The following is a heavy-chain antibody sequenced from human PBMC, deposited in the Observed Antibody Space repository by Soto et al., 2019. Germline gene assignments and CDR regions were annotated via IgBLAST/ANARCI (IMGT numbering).Heavy chain of an antibody. CDR1: GASVTSPEHY. Sequence: TLSLTCSVSGASVTSPEHYWTWIRQSPGKGLEWIGYIYYGGSTVYNPSLKGRSTVSLDTSKNQFSLKLSSVTAADTAVYYCARVGELSRTLDYWGQGTLVTVSS. J-gene: IGHJ4*02. CDR2: IYYGGST. CDR3: ARVGELSRTLDY. V-gene: IGHV4-30-4*01. D-gene: IGHD3-16*02.